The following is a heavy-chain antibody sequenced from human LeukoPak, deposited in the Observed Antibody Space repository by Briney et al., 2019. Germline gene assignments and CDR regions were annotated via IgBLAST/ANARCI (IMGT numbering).Heavy chain of an antibody. D-gene: IGHD3-22*01. CDR2: IYPGDPDT. Sequence: GESLKISCKGSGSSFTSYWIGWVRQMPGKGLEWMGIIYPGDPDTRYSPSFQGQVTISADKSISTAYLQWSSLKASDTAMYYCARPRGYYYDSSGYYPYYFDYWGQGTLVTVSS. CDR1: GSSFTSYW. J-gene: IGHJ4*02. V-gene: IGHV5-51*01. CDR3: ARPRGYYYDSSGYYPYYFDY.